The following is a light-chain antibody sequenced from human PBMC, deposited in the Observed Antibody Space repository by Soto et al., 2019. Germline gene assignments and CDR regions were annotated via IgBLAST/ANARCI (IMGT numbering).Light chain of an antibody. CDR2: QTS. V-gene: IGKV3-11*01. J-gene: IGKJ1*01. Sequence: EIVFTQSPATLSLSPGERATLSCRASQYINTRLAWYQHRPGQAPRLLIYQTSIRAAGIPARFSASGSGTDFTLTISDVQPEDFALYYCHQRQSWPRTFGQGTKVDI. CDR3: HQRQSWPRT. CDR1: QYINTR.